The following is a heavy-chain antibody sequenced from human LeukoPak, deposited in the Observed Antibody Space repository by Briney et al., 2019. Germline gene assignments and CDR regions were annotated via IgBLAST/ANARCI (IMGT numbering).Heavy chain of an antibody. CDR1: GYSFTSYW. D-gene: IGHD1-26*01. V-gene: IGHV5-51*01. CDR2: IYPGDSDT. J-gene: IGHJ4*02. CDR3: ARARWGGSYYGDPYYFDY. Sequence: GESLKISCKGSGYSFTSYWIGWVRQMPGKGLEWMGIIYPGDSDTRYSPSFQGQVTISADKSISTAYLQWSSLKASDTAMYYCARARWGGSYYGDPYYFDYWGQGTLVTVSS.